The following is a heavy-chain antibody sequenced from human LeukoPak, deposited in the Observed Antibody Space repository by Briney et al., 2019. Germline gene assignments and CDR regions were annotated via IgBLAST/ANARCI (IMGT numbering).Heavy chain of an antibody. CDR2: INAGNGNT. J-gene: IGHJ1*01. CDR1: GYTFTRYA. D-gene: IGHD6-13*01. V-gene: IGHV1-3*01. Sequence: ASVKGSCKASGYTFTRYAMYWVRQAPGQRLEWMGWINAGNGNTKYSQKFQGRVTITRDTSASTAYMELSSLRSEDTAVYYCARPGIAAAAPVAEYFQHWGQGTLVTVSS. CDR3: ARPGIAAAAPVAEYFQH.